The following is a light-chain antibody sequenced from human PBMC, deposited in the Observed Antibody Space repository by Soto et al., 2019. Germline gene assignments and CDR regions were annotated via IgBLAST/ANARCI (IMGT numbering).Light chain of an antibody. CDR3: QSYDSSLSALV. CDR1: SSNIGAGYD. V-gene: IGLV1-40*01. Sequence: QSVLTQPPSVSGAPGQGVTISCAGTSSNIGAGYDVHWYQQVPGTAPKLLIYTNSNRPSGVPDRLSGSKSGTSASLAITGLQAADEADYYCQSYDSSLSALVFGGGTQLTVL. CDR2: TNS. J-gene: IGLJ3*02.